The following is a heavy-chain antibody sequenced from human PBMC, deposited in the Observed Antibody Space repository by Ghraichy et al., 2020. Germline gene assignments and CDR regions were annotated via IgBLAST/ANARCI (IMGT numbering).Heavy chain of an antibody. CDR3: AKDGARRPRYFVAYHDFDY. J-gene: IGHJ4*02. D-gene: IGHD3-9*01. CDR2: ISGSGGST. CDR1: GFTFSSYA. Sequence: GGSLRLSCAASGFTFSSYAMSWVRQAPGKGLEWVSAISGSGGSTYYADSVKGRFTISRDNSKNTLYLQMNSLRAEDTAVYYCAKDGARRPRYFVAYHDFDYWGQGTLVTVSS. V-gene: IGHV3-23*01.